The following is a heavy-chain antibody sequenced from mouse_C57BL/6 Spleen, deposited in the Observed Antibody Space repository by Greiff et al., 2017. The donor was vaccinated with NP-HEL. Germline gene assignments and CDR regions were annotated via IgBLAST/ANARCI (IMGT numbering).Heavy chain of an antibody. J-gene: IGHJ3*01. D-gene: IGHD1-2*01. CDR1: GYAFSSSW. V-gene: IGHV1-82*01. CDR3: ATGGSTWFAY. CDR2: IYPGDGDT. Sequence: QVQLQQSGPELVKPGASVKISCKASGYAFSSSWMNWVKQRPGKGLEWIGRIYPGDGDTNYNGKFKGKATLTADKSSSTAYMQLSSLTSEDSAVYFCATGGSTWFAYWGQGTLVTVSA.